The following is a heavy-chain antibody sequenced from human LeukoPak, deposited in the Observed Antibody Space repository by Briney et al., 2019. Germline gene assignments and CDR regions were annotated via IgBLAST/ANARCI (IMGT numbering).Heavy chain of an antibody. J-gene: IGHJ4*02. Sequence: GGSLRLPCAASGFTFSSYAMNWVRQAPGKGLEWVSLITGTGGSSNYADSVKGRFTISRDNSKNTLYLQMNSLRAEDTAVYYCAKRYSSSLYYFDYWGQGTLVTVSS. CDR1: GFTFSSYA. CDR3: AKRYSSSLYYFDY. V-gene: IGHV3-23*01. D-gene: IGHD6-13*01. CDR2: ITGTGGSS.